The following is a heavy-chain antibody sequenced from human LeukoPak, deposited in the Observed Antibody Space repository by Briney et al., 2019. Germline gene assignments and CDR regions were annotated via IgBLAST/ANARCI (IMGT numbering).Heavy chain of an antibody. Sequence: TGGSLRLSCAASGFTFSSYGMSWVRQAPGKGLEWVSAISGSGGSTYYADSVKGRFTISRDTSKNTVSLQMNSLRAEDTAVYYCARGGCTVGSCHGFDIWGQGTMVTVSS. CDR1: GFTFSSYG. CDR2: ISGSGGST. CDR3: ARGGCTVGSCHGFDI. D-gene: IGHD2-15*01. J-gene: IGHJ3*02. V-gene: IGHV3-23*01.